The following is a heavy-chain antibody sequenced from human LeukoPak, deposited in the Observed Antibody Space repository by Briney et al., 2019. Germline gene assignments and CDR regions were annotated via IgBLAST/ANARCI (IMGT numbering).Heavy chain of an antibody. J-gene: IGHJ4*02. D-gene: IGHD3-3*01. CDR3: ARAGLYDFWSFDY. Sequence: PGGSLRLSCAASGFTFSDYYMSWVRQAPGKGLEWVSSISSSSSYIYYADSVKGRFTISRDNAKNSLYLQMNSLRAEDTAVYYCARAGLYDFWSFDYWGQGTLVTVSS. V-gene: IGHV3-21*01. CDR1: GFTFSDYY. CDR2: ISSSSSYI.